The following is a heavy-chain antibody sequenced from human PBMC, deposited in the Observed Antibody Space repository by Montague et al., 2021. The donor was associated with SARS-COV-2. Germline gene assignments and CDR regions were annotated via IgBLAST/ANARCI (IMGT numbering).Heavy chain of an antibody. CDR3: ARDGGLYSSSWYLGYFDY. J-gene: IGHJ4*02. CDR1: GDSVSSNSAA. CDR2: TYYRSKWYN. D-gene: IGHD6-13*01. Sequence: CAISGDSVSSNSAAWNWIRQSPSRGLEWLGRTYYRSKWYNDYAVSVKSRITINPDTSKNQFSLQLNSVTPGDTAVYYCARDGGLYSSSWYLGYFDYWGQGTLVTVSS. V-gene: IGHV6-1*01.